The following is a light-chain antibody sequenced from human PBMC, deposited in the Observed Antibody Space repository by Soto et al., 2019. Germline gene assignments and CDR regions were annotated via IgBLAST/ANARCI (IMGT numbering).Light chain of an antibody. V-gene: IGKV1-5*01. J-gene: IGKJ3*01. Sequence: DIQMTQSPSTLSASVGDRVTITCRASQSIDSWLAWYQQKPGKAPKLLIYGASNLQSGVPSRFSGSGSGTDFTLTISGLQPEDFGIYYCQQSYSLPVTFGPGTKVDVK. CDR2: GAS. CDR1: QSIDSW. CDR3: QQSYSLPVT.